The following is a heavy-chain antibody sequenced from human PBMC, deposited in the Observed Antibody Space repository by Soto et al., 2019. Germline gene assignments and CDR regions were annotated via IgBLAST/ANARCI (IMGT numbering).Heavy chain of an antibody. J-gene: IGHJ4*02. CDR2: TYYRSKWYN. CDR1: GDSVSSNSAA. Sequence: SETLSLTCAISGDSVSSNSAAWNWIRQSPSRGLEWLGRTYYRSKWYNDYAVSVKSRITINPDKSKNQFSLNLTSVTAADTAVYYCAKRSLRRLRFVETHWGQGTLVTVSS. CDR3: AKRSLRRLRFVETH. V-gene: IGHV6-1*01. D-gene: IGHD3-3*01.